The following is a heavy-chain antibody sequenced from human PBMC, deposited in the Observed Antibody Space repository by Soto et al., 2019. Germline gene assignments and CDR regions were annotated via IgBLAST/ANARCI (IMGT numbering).Heavy chain of an antibody. Sequence: SETLSLTCTVSGGSISSSSYYWGWIGQPPGKGLEWIGSIYYSGSTYYNPSLKSRVTISVDTSKNQFSLKLSSVTAADTAVYYCARRANYYDSSGYPFDYWGQGTLVTVSS. CDR1: GGSISSSSYY. D-gene: IGHD3-22*01. CDR2: IYYSGST. J-gene: IGHJ4*02. V-gene: IGHV4-39*01. CDR3: ARRANYYDSSGYPFDY.